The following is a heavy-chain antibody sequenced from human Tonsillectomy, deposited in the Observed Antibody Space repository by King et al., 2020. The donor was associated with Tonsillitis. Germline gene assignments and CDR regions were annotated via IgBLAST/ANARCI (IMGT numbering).Heavy chain of an antibody. D-gene: IGHD3-10*01. J-gene: IGHJ4*02. CDR2: ISGSSSYT. V-gene: IGHV3-11*05. CDR1: GFTFSDYY. CDR3: VRDCVSGPHYFDN. Sequence: VQLVESGGGLVKPGGSLRLSCAASGFTFSDYYMSWIRQAPGKGLEWVSYISGSSSYTNYGDSVKGRFTISRDNAKNSLYLPMNSLRAEDTAVYYCVRDCVSGPHYFDNWGQGTLVTVSS.